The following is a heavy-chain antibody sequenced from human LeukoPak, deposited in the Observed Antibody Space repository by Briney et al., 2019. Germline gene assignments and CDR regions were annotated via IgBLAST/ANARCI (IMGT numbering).Heavy chain of an antibody. V-gene: IGHV4-61*02. CDR1: GGSISSGCYY. J-gene: IGHJ4*02. CDR2: IYTSGST. D-gene: IGHD2-2*02. CDR3: AREHCSSTSCYTNEGFDY. Sequence: SETLSLTCTVSGGSISSGCYYWSWIRQPAGKGLEWIGRIYTSGSTNYNPSLKSRVTISVDTSKNQFSLKLSSVTAADTAVYYCAREHCSSTSCYTNEGFDYWGQGTLVTVSS.